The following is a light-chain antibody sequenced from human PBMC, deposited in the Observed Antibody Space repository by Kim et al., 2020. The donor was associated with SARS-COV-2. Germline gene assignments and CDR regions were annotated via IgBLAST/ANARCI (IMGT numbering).Light chain of an antibody. Sequence: SYELTQPPSVSVSPGQTASITCSGDELGDKFTCXYQQKAGQSPVLVIYQDTKRPSGIPARFSGSNSGNTATLTISETQAVDEADYYCQAWDSRTGVFGPG. J-gene: IGLJ1*01. CDR2: QDT. CDR3: QAWDSRTGV. V-gene: IGLV3-1*01. CDR1: ELGDKF.